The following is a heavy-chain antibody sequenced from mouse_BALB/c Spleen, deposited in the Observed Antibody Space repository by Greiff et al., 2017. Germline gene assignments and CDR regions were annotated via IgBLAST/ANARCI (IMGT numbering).Heavy chain of an antibody. CDR1: GYTFTSYY. CDR3: TTSPLEGFDY. J-gene: IGHJ2*01. CDR2: INPSNGGT. Sequence: QVQLKQSGAELVKPGASVKLSCKASGYTFTSYYMYWVKQRPGQGLEWIGEINPSNGGTNFNEKFKSKATLTVDKSSSTAYMQLRSLTSEDSAVYYCTTSPLEGFDYWGQGTTLTVSS. V-gene: IGHV1S81*02.